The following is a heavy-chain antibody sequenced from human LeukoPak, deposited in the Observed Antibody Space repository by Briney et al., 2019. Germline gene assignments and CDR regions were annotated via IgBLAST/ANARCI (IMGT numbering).Heavy chain of an antibody. CDR2: IYTSGST. J-gene: IGHJ3*02. Sequence: PSQTLSLTCTVSGGSISSGSYYWSWIRQPAGKGLEWIGRIYTSGSTNYNPSLKSRVTISVDTSKNQFSLKLSSVTAADTAVYYCARDIADSSGYRDAFDIWGQGTMVTVSS. CDR1: GGSISSGSYY. V-gene: IGHV4-61*02. CDR3: ARDIADSSGYRDAFDI. D-gene: IGHD3-22*01.